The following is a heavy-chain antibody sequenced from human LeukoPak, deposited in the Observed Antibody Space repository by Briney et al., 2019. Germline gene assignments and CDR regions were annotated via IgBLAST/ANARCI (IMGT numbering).Heavy chain of an antibody. CDR3: ARNWGAGHPINFDY. Sequence: ASVKVSCKTFGYPFSSCGINWVRQAPGQGLEWMGWISGYNGDTNYAQKFQGRVTMTTGTSTNTAYMDLRRLRSDDTAVYYCARNWGAGHPINFDYWGQGTLVTASS. CDR1: GYPFSSCG. D-gene: IGHD3-16*01. V-gene: IGHV1-18*01. CDR2: ISGYNGDT. J-gene: IGHJ4*02.